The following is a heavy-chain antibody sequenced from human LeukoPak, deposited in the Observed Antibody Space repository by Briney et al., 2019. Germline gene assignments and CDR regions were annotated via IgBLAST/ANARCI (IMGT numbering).Heavy chain of an antibody. CDR3: ARGRRDYDILTGYYYYGMDV. Sequence: SETLSLTCTVYGGSFSGYYWSWIRQPPGKGLEWIGEINHSGSTNYNPSLKSRVTISVDTSKNQFSLELSSVTAADTAVYYCARGRRDYDILTGYYYYGMDVWGQGTTVTVSS. J-gene: IGHJ6*02. CDR2: INHSGST. CDR1: GGSFSGYY. D-gene: IGHD3-9*01. V-gene: IGHV4-34*01.